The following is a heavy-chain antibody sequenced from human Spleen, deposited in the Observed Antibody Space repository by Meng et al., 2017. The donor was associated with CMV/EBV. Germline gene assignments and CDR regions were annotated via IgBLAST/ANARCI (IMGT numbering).Heavy chain of an antibody. V-gene: IGHV3-33*03. CDR2: IWYDGSRK. CDR3: AKGQDFDY. CDR1: GFALSNYG. Sequence: LRLCCAAFGFALSNYGMRWVRQARGKWVEWVAVIWYDGSRKYYADTVKGRFTISRDKYNNTLYLQMNSLSGDDTAVYYCAKGQDFDYWGQGTLVTVSS. J-gene: IGHJ4*02.